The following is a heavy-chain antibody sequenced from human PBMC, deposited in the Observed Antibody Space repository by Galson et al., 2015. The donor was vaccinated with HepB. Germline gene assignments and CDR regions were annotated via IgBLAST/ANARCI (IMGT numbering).Heavy chain of an antibody. V-gene: IGHV3-74*01. CDR1: GFTFSSYW. Sequence: SLRLSCAASGFTFSSYWMHWVRQAPGKGLVWVSRINSDGSSTSYADSVKGRFTISRDNAKNTLYLQMNSLRAEDTAVYYCAREAVDGDAFDIWGQGTMVTSSP. CDR2: INSDGSST. CDR3: AREAVDGDAFDI. D-gene: IGHD3/OR15-3a*01. J-gene: IGHJ3*02.